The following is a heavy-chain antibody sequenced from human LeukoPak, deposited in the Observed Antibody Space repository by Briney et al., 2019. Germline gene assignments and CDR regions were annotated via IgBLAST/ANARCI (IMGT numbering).Heavy chain of an antibody. V-gene: IGHV4-39*07. Sequence: SETLSLTCTVSGGSISSSGYYWGWIRQPPGKGLEWIGSIYSSGSTYYNPSLKSRVSMSVDTSKNQFSLKLSSVTAADTAVYYCARDGGPEDYWGQGTLVTVSS. J-gene: IGHJ4*02. CDR1: GGSISSSGYY. CDR2: IYSSGST. D-gene: IGHD3-16*01. CDR3: ARDGGPEDY.